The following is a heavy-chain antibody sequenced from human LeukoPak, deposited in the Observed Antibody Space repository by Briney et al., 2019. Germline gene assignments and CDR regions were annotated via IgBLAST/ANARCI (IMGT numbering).Heavy chain of an antibody. Sequence: GGSLRLSCAASGFTFSSYWMSWVRQAPGKGMEWVANIKQDGSEENFVDSVKGRFTISRDNAKKSLYLQMNSLRAEDTAVYYCARGSSAGASLRHDYWGQGTLVTVSS. CDR2: IKQDGSEE. J-gene: IGHJ4*02. CDR1: GFTFSSYW. V-gene: IGHV3-7*01. CDR3: ARGSSAGASLRHDY. D-gene: IGHD1-26*01.